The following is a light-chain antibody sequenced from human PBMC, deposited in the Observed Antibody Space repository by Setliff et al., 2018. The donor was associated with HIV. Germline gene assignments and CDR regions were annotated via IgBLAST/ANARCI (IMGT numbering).Light chain of an antibody. V-gene: IGLV2-11*01. J-gene: IGLJ1*01. CDR2: DVT. CDR1: SSDVGGYSY. Sequence: SALAQPRSVSGSPGQSVTISCTGTSSDVGGYSYVSWYHQHPGKAPKLMIYDVTKRPSGVPDRFSGSKSGNTASLTISGLQAEDEADYYCCSYAAIPPDVFGTGTKGTVL. CDR3: CSYAAIPPDV.